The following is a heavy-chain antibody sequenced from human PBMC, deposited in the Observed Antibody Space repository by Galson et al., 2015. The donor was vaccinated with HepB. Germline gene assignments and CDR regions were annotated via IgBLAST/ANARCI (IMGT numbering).Heavy chain of an antibody. J-gene: IGHJ6*04. CDR2: IIPMFGAA. CDR1: GGTFSVYA. D-gene: IGHD3-10*01. CDR3: ATSAGGSTDPYYMNF. V-gene: IGHV1-69*06. Sequence: SGGTFSVYAISWVRQAPGQGLEWMGGIIPMFGAATYAQSFQGRVTITADKSTTTTYMEFTSLRSEDTAVYYCATSAGGSTDPYYMNFWGKGTTVTVSS.